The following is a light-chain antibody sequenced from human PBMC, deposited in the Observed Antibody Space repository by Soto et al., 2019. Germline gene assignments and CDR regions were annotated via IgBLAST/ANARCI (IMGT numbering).Light chain of an antibody. V-gene: IGKV3-15*01. CDR2: GAS. CDR1: QSVSSN. J-gene: IGKJ3*01. Sequence: EIVMTQSPATLSVSPGERATLSCRASQSVSSNLAWYQQKPGQAPRLLIYGASTRATGIPARFSGSGSGTEFPLTISSLQSEDFAVYYCQQYNNWTPLATFGPGTKVDIK. CDR3: QQYNNWTPLAT.